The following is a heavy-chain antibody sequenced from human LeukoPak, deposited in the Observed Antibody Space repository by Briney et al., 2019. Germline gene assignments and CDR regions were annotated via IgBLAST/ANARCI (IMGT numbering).Heavy chain of an antibody. V-gene: IGHV1-2*02. CDR2: INPNSSGT. J-gene: IGHJ4*02. Sequence: ASVKVSCKASGYTFTGYYMHWVRQAPGQGLEWMGRINPNSSGTNYAQKFQGRVTMTRHTSISTAYMELSRLRSDYTAVYYCARDDWELRGAFDYWGQGTLVTVSS. CDR1: GYTFTGYY. D-gene: IGHD1-26*01. CDR3: ARDDWELRGAFDY.